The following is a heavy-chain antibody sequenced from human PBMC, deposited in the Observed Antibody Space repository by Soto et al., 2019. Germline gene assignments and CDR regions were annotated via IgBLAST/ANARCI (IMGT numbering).Heavy chain of an antibody. D-gene: IGHD1-26*01. CDR1: GYTFTDYY. CDR2: VNPHSGAT. V-gene: IGHV1-2*04. CDR3: ARPPNPWEPYAFHI. J-gene: IGHJ3*02. Sequence: QEQLVQSGAEMKKPGASVRVACKASGYTFTDYYIHWLRQAPGQGLEWMGWVNPHSGATKFAQKFQGSVTMTSDMSISTAYMDLPGLKSDDTAVYYCARPPNPWEPYAFHIWGPGTLVTVSS.